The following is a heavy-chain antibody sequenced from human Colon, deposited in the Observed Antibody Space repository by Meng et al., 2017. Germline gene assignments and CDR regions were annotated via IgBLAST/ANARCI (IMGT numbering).Heavy chain of an antibody. J-gene: IGHJ4*02. Sequence: QVQLVQSGAEVKKPGASVKVSCKASGYTFTDPYIHWVRQAPGQGLEWMGWTNPNNGGTKYAQKFQGRVTMTRDTSISTAYMELSGLRSDDTAVYYCMRDDYGTYWGQGTLVTVSS. V-gene: IGHV1-2*02. CDR3: MRDDYGTY. CDR1: GYTFTDPY. D-gene: IGHD4-17*01. CDR2: TNPNNGGT.